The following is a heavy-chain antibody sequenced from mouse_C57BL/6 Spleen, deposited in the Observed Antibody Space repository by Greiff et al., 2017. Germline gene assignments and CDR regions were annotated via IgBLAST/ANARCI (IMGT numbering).Heavy chain of an antibody. V-gene: IGHV1-61*01. D-gene: IGHD1-1*01. Sequence: QVQLQQPGAELVRPGSSVKLSCKASGYTFTSYWMDWVKQRPGQGLEWIGNIYPSDSETHYNQKFKDKATLTVDKSSSTAYMQLSSLTSEDSAVYYCARKGYYGSSPFDNRGQGATLPVST. CDR2: IYPSDSET. CDR1: GYTFTSYW. CDR3: ARKGYYGSSPFDN. J-gene: IGHJ2*01.